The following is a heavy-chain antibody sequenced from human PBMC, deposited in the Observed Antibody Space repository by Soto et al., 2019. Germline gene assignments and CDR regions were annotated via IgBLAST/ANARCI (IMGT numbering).Heavy chain of an antibody. CDR2: INPSGGST. CDR1: GYTFTSYY. CDR3: ARDRRYCSGGSCYSNGYYYMDV. J-gene: IGHJ6*03. Sequence: QVQLVQSGAEVKKPGASVKVSCKASGYTFTSYYMHWVRQAPGQGLEWMGIINPSGGSTSYAQKFQGGVTMTRDTSTSTVYMELSSLRSEDTAVYYCARDRRYCSGGSCYSNGYYYMDVWGKGTTVTVSS. D-gene: IGHD2-15*01. V-gene: IGHV1-46*03.